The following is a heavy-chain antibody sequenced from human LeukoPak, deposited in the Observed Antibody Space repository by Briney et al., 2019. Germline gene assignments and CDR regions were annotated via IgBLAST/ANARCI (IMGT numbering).Heavy chain of an antibody. J-gene: IGHJ6*02. CDR2: IYYSAST. CDR1: GGSISSGDYY. CDR3: ARDRIVVVVAATSYGMDV. V-gene: IGHV4-30-4*01. D-gene: IGHD2-15*01. Sequence: SETLSLTCTVSGGSISSGDYYWSWIRQPPGKGLEWIGYIYYSASTYYNPSLKSRVTISVDTSENQFSLKLSSVTAADTAVYYCARDRIVVVVAATSYGMDVWGQGTTVTVSS.